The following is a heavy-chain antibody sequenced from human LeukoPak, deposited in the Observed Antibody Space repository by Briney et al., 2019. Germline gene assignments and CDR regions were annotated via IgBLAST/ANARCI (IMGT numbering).Heavy chain of an antibody. D-gene: IGHD2-21*01. CDR3: ARVKAISEFDP. CDR1: EFTFNNYW. J-gene: IGHJ5*02. Sequence: GGSLRLSCVASEFTFNNYWMTWVRRAPGKGLEWVANIKQDGSEKYYVDSVKGRFTISRDNAKNSLYLQMNSLRAEDTAVYYCARVKAISEFDPWGQGTLVTVSS. CDR2: IKQDGSEK. V-gene: IGHV3-7*01.